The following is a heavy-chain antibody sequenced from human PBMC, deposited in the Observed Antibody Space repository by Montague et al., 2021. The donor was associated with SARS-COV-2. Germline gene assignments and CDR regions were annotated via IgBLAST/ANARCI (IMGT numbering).Heavy chain of an antibody. J-gene: IGHJ4*02. V-gene: IGHV4-39*01. Sequence: SETLSLTCTVSGGSVSRISSHWGWLRQPPGKGLEYIGSFYYAGGTQYNPSLKSRVTISVDTSNDQFSLKVNSVTAADTAVYFCARLYGSSFDYWGQGTLVTVSS. D-gene: IGHD4-17*01. CDR2: FYYAGGT. CDR1: GGSVSRISSH. CDR3: ARLYGSSFDY.